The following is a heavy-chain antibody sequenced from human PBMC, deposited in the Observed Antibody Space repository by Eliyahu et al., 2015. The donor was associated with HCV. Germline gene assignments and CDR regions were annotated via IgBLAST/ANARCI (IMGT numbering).Heavy chain of an antibody. D-gene: IGHD1-1*01. CDR1: GFSLSTTGVG. J-gene: IGHJ4*02. CDR2: IYWDDDK. V-gene: IGHV2-5*02. Sequence: QITLKESGPTLVKPTQTLTLTCTFSGFSLSTTGVGVGWIRQPPGKALEWLALIYWDDDKRYSPSLRSRLTIAKDTSKNQVFLTMTNLDPVDTATYYCAHSGITGIIPDYFHYWGQGTLVTVSS. CDR3: AHSGITGIIPDYFHY.